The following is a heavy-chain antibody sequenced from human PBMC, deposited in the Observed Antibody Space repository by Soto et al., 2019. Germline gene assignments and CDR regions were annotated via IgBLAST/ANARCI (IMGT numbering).Heavy chain of an antibody. V-gene: IGHV1-18*01. CDR2: ISGYNGNT. CDR3: AREAQAPYYYYGMDV. CDR1: GYTFTNYG. J-gene: IGHJ6*02. Sequence: QVQVVQSGDEVKKPGASVKVSCKACGYTFTNYGFSWVRQAPGQGLEWMGWISGYNGNTKYAEKFQGRVTMTTDTSTSTAHMELRSLRSDDTAVYYCAREAQAPYYYYGMDVWGQGTAVTVSS.